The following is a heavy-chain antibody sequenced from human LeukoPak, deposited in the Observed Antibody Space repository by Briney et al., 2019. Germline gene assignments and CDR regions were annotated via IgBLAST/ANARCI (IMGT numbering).Heavy chain of an antibody. D-gene: IGHD1-26*01. V-gene: IGHV3-23*01. J-gene: IGHJ3*02. CDR2: ISGSGGSI. Sequence: GGSLRLSCGASGFTFSTYAMSWVRQAPGKGLEWVSGISGSGGSIYYADSVKGRFTISRDSSKNTLYLQMNSLRAEDTAVYYCANRGSPGAFDIWGQGTMVTVSS. CDR3: ANRGSPGAFDI. CDR1: GFTFSTYA.